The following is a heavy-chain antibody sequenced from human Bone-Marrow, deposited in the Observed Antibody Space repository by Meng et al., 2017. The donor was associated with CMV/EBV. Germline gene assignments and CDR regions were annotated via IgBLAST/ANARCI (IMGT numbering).Heavy chain of an antibody. CDR2: INPSGGST. CDR1: GYTFTSYY. D-gene: IGHD3-10*01. Sequence: ASVKVSCKASGYTFTSYYMHWVRQAPGQGLEWMGIINPSGGSTSYAQKFQGRVTITADKSTSTAYMELSSLRSEDTAVYYCAGLAMVRGVRLLYYYYGMDVWGQGTTVTVSS. CDR3: AGLAMVRGVRLLYYYYGMDV. V-gene: IGHV1-46*01. J-gene: IGHJ6*02.